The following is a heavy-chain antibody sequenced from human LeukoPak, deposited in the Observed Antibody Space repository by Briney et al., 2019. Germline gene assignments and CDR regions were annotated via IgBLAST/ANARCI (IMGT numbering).Heavy chain of an antibody. V-gene: IGHV3-66*02. CDR2: ISSGLST. Sequence: GGSLRLSCAASGITVTNVWMSWVRQAPGKGLEWVSAISSGLSTYYADSVKGRFTITRENSKNTPYLQMNSLRAEDTAVYYCAKDLVRDIVVVVAATLDYWGQGTLVTVSS. CDR1: GITVTNVW. CDR3: AKDLVRDIVVVVAATLDY. J-gene: IGHJ4*02. D-gene: IGHD2-15*01.